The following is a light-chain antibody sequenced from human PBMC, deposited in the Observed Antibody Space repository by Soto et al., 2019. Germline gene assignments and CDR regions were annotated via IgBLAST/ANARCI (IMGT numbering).Light chain of an antibody. Sequence: EIVFTQSPATLSLSPGERATLSCRASQSVSSYLAWYQQKPGQAPRLLIYGSSSRATGIPDRFSGSGSGTDFTLTSSRLEPEDFAVYYCQQRRDWPLTFGGGTKVDIK. V-gene: IGKV3-11*01. CDR3: QQRRDWPLT. CDR2: GSS. J-gene: IGKJ4*01. CDR1: QSVSSY.